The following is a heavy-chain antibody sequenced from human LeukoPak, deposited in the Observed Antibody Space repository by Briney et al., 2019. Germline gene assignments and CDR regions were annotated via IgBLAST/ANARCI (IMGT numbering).Heavy chain of an antibody. CDR3: ARDHENDYGDVLFDY. D-gene: IGHD4-17*01. J-gene: IGHJ4*02. Sequence: SVKVSCKVSGYTLTELSMHWVRQAPGKGLEWMGGFDPEDGETIYAQKFQGRVTMTEDTSTDTAYMELSSLRSEDTAVYYCARDHENDYGDVLFDYWGQGTLVTVSS. V-gene: IGHV1-24*01. CDR1: GYTLTELS. CDR2: FDPEDGET.